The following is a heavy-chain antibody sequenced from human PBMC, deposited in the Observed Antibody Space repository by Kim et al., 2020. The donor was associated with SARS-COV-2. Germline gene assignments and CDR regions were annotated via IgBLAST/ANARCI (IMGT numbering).Heavy chain of an antibody. V-gene: IGHV3-48*02. CDR2: TL. J-gene: IGHJ4*02. Sequence: TLYYADSVKGRFTISRDNAKNSLYRQMNSLRDEDTAVYYCARDLAFAFDYWGQGTLVSVSS. D-gene: IGHD3-16*01. CDR3: ARDLAFAFDY.